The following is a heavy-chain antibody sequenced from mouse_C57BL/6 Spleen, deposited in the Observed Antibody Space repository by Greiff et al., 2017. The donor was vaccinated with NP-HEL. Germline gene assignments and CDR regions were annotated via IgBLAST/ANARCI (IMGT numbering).Heavy chain of an antibody. V-gene: IGHV5-17*01. J-gene: IGHJ4*01. Sequence: VQGVESGGGLVKPGGSLKLSCAASGFTFSDYGMHWVRQAPEKGLEWVAYISSGSSTIYYADTVKGRFTISRDNAKNTLFLQMTSLRSEDTAMYYCAKGNWAHYYAMDYWGQGTSVTVSS. CDR1: GFTFSDYG. D-gene: IGHD4-1*01. CDR2: ISSGSSTI. CDR3: AKGNWAHYYAMDY.